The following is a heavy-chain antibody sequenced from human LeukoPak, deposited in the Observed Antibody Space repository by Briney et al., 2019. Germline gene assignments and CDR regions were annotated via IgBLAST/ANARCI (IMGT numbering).Heavy chain of an antibody. CDR3: AKDAVYYYDSSGHFDH. CDR1: GFTFDDYA. CDR2: ISWNSGSI. J-gene: IGHJ4*02. Sequence: PGRSLRLSCAASGFTFDDYAMHWVRQAPGKGLEWVSGISWNSGSIGYADSVKGRFTISRDNAKNSLYLQMNSLRAEDTALYYCAKDAVYYYDSSGHFDHWGQGTLVTVSS. D-gene: IGHD3-22*01. V-gene: IGHV3-9*01.